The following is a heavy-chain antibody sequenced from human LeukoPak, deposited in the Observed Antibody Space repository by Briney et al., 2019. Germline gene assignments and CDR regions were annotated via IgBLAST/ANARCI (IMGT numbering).Heavy chain of an antibody. CDR1: GLTFSTSG. V-gene: IGHV3-21*06. CDR3: ATETNGRHYDY. CDR2: IGPTGFDR. J-gene: IGHJ4*02. Sequence: GGSLRLSCTTSGLTFSTSGFNWVRQAPGKGLEWVASIGPTGFDRYHADSIKGRFTISRDNANNFLYRQMDSLRAEDTAVYYCATETNGRHYDYWGQGTLLTVSS. D-gene: IGHD1-14*01.